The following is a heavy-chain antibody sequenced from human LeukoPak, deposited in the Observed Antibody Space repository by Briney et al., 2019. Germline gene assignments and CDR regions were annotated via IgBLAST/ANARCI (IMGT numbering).Heavy chain of an antibody. J-gene: IGHJ4*02. D-gene: IGHD1-20*01. Sequence: GGSLRLSCAASGFTFSSYSMTWVRQAPGKGLEWVSSISSSSSYIYYADSVKGRFTISRDNAKNSLYLQMNSLRAEDTAVYYCARDGITGTTDFDYWGQGTLVTVSS. CDR2: ISSSSSYI. V-gene: IGHV3-21*01. CDR3: ARDGITGTTDFDY. CDR1: GFTFSSYS.